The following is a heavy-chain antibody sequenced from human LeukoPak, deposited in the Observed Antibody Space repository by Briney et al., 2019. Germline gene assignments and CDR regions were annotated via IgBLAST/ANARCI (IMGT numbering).Heavy chain of an antibody. Sequence: GGSLRLSCAASGFTFSSYAMHWVRQAPGKGLQWVAVISYDGSDKYYADSVKGRFTISRDNSKNTLYLQMNSLRAEDTAVYYCAKGGYSNGRYYYYYMDVWGEGTTVTVSS. J-gene: IGHJ6*03. V-gene: IGHV3-30*04. CDR2: ISYDGSDK. CDR3: AKGGYSNGRYYYYYMDV. D-gene: IGHD5-18*01. CDR1: GFTFSSYA.